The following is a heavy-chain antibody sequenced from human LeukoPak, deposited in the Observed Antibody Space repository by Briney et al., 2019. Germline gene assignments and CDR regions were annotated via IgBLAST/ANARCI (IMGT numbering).Heavy chain of an antibody. J-gene: IGHJ4*02. V-gene: IGHV4-39*01. CDR2: IYYSGST. CDR1: GGSISSGSYY. D-gene: IGHD3-10*01. Sequence: SETLSLTCTVSGGSISSGSYYWGWIRQPPGKGLEWIGNIYYSGSTSYNPSLKGRVTISVDTSKNQFSLKLSSVTAADTAVYYRARRHFGSALRDYWGQGTLVTVSS. CDR3: ARRHFGSALRDY.